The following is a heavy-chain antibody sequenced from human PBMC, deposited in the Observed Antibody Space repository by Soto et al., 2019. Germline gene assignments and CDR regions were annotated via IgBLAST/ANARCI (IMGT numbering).Heavy chain of an antibody. CDR3: ARMDSSLEHFGLDV. D-gene: IGHD3-22*01. V-gene: IGHV4-59*01. CDR1: GDSISAYY. Sequence: QVQLQESGPGLVKPSETLSLACSVSGDSISAYYWSWIRQPPGKGLAWIGYVSHSGSTNYNPSLKRRVTISVDTSKSQFSLKLSSVTAADTAMYYCARMDSSLEHFGLDVWGQGTTVTVSS. CDR2: VSHSGST. J-gene: IGHJ6*02.